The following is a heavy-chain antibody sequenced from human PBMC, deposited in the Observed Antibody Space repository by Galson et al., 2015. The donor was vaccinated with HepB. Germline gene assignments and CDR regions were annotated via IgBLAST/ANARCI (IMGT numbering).Heavy chain of an antibody. J-gene: IGHJ5*02. CDR1: GFSFSDSA. CDR3: TRAESSDYQGFDP. V-gene: IGHV3-73*01. Sequence: SLRLSCAASGFSFSDSAMHWVRQASGKGLEWVGRIRGKANNYATSYAASVKGRFTISRDDSKNTANLQMNSLKTEDTAVYYRTRAESSDYQGFDPWGQGTLVTVSS. CDR2: IRGKANNYAT. D-gene: IGHD3-22*01.